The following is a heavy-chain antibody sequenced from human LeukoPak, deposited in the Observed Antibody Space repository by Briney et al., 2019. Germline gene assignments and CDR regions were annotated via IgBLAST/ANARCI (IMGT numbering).Heavy chain of an antibody. CDR1: GFTFSSYG. D-gene: IGHD1-26*01. J-gene: IGHJ4*02. Sequence: GGSLRLSCAASGFTFSSYGMHWVRQAPGKGLEWVVFIRYDGSNKYYADSVKGRFTISRDNSKNSLYLQMNSLRAEDTAVYYCATHSGSSALKGYWGQGTLVTVSS. CDR3: ATHSGSSALKGY. CDR2: IRYDGSNK. V-gene: IGHV3-30*02.